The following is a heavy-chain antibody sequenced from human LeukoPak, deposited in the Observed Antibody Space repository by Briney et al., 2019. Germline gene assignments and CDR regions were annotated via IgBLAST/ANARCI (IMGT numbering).Heavy chain of an antibody. CDR2: IYYSGST. CDR1: GSSISSSSYS. D-gene: IGHD6-13*01. J-gene: IGHJ3*02. CDR3: ATGGSSSRRAFDI. Sequence: TSETLSLTCTVSGSSISSSSYSWGWIRQPPGKGLEWIGSIYYSGSTYYNPSLKSRVTISVDTSKNQFSLKLSSVTAADTAVYYCATGGSSSRRAFDIWGQGTMVTVSS. V-gene: IGHV4-39*01.